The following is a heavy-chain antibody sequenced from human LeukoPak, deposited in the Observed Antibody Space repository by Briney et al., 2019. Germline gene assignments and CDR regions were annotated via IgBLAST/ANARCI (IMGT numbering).Heavy chain of an antibody. CDR1: GFTFSSYA. V-gene: IGHV3-23*01. CDR2: ISGSGGST. D-gene: IGHD3-9*01. J-gene: IGHJ6*02. CDR3: TKFYYDVLTGYRGMDV. Sequence: GGSLRLSCAASGFTFSSYAMTWVRQAPGKGLEWVSVISGSGGSTHYADSVKGRLTISRDNSKNTMYLQMNSLRAEDTAVYYCTKFYYDVLTGYRGMDVWGQGTTVTVSS.